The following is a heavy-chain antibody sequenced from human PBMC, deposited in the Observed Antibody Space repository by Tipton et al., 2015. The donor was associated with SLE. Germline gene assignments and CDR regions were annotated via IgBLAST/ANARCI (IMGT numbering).Heavy chain of an antibody. CDR3: ARDSGDSSSWYLDY. V-gene: IGHV4-59*12. Sequence: LRLSCTVSGGSISSYYWSWIRQPPGKGLEWIGYIYYSGSTNYNPSLKSRVTMSVDTSKNQFSLKLSSVTAADTAVYYCARDSGDSSSWYLDYWGQGTLVTVSS. CDR1: GGSISSYY. J-gene: IGHJ4*02. D-gene: IGHD6-13*01. CDR2: IYYSGST.